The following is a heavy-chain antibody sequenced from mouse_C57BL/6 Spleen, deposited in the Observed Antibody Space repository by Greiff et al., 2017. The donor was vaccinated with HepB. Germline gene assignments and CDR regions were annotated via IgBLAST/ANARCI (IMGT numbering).Heavy chain of an antibody. V-gene: IGHV14-2*01. Sequence: EVQLVESGAELVKPGASVKLSCTASGFNIKDYYMHWVKQRTEQGLEWIGRIDPEDGETKYAPKFQGKATITADTSSNTAYLQLSSLTSEDTAVYYCASYYGSSYLYYFDYWGQGTTLTVSS. D-gene: IGHD1-1*01. CDR2: IDPEDGET. J-gene: IGHJ2*01. CDR1: GFNIKDYY. CDR3: ASYYGSSYLYYFDY.